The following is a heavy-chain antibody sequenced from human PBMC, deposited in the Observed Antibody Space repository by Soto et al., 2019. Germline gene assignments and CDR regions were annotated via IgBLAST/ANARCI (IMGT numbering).Heavy chain of an antibody. J-gene: IGHJ6*02. CDR1: GGSISSSNL. CDR2: IYHSGST. CDR3: ARERAFGESSPGYYYYGMDV. D-gene: IGHD3-10*01. V-gene: IGHV4-4*02. Sequence: QVQLQESGPGLVKPSGTLSLTCAVSGGSISSSNLWSWVRQTPGKGLEWIGEIYHSGSTNYNPSLKSRVTISVDKSTNQLSLKLSSVSAADTAVYYCARERAFGESSPGYYYYGMDVWGQGTTVTVSS.